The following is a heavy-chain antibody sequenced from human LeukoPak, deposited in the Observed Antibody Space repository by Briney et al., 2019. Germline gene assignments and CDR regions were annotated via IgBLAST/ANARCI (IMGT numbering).Heavy chain of an antibody. D-gene: IGHD1/OR15-1a*01. CDR3: ARDPLYGNSDQVDY. CDR1: GFTFSSYS. V-gene: IGHV3-21*01. Sequence: PGGSVRLSCAASGFTFSSYSMNWVRQAPGKGLEWVSSISSSSSYIYYADSVKGRFTISRDNAKNSLYLQMNSLRAEDTAVYYCARDPLYGNSDQVDYWGQGTLVTVSS. J-gene: IGHJ4*02. CDR2: ISSSSSYI.